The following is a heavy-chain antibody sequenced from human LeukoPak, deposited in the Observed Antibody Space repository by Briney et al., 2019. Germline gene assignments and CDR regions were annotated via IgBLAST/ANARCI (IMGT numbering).Heavy chain of an antibody. V-gene: IGHV3-30*18. D-gene: IGHD3-10*01. Sequence: PGRSLRLSCTASKFAFSNYGMQWVRQAPGKGLEWVAVVSSVGGTKYYADSVKGRFTISRDNSRNTMYLQMDSLRAEDTAVYYCAKEYDSGGYGANFDYWGQGTLVTVSS. CDR3: AKEYDSGGYGANFDY. CDR2: VSSVGGTK. J-gene: IGHJ4*02. CDR1: KFAFSNYG.